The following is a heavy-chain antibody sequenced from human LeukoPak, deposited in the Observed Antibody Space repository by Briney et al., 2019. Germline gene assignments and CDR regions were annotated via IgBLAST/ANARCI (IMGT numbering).Heavy chain of an antibody. V-gene: IGHV3-23*01. CDR2: ISGSGGST. D-gene: IGHD6-13*01. J-gene: IGHJ5*02. CDR1: GFTFSTFA. CDR3: AKRLTGWQQLVAGGWFDP. Sequence: GGSLRLSCAASGFTFSTFAMSWVRQAPGKGLEWVSAISGSGGSTYYADSAKGRFTISRDNSKNTLYLQMNSLRAEDTAVYYWAKRLTGWQQLVAGGWFDPWGQGTLVTVSS.